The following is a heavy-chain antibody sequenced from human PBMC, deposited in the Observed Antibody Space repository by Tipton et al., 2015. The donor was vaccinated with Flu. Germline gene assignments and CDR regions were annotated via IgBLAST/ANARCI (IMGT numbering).Heavy chain of an antibody. J-gene: IGHJ3*02. V-gene: IGHV3-23*01. CDR1: GFTFSSYA. Sequence: SLRLSCAASGFTFSSYAMSWVRQAPGKGLEWVSAISGSGGSTYYADSVKGRFTISRDNSKNTLYLQMNSLRAEDTAVYYCAKDARTYYDFWSGYYNPGAFDIWGQGTMVAVSS. CDR2: ISGSGGST. D-gene: IGHD3-3*01. CDR3: AKDARTYYDFWSGYYNPGAFDI.